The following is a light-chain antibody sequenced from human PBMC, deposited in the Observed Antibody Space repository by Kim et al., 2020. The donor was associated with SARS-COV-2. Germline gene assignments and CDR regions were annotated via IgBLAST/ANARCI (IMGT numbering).Light chain of an antibody. J-gene: IGLJ2*01. Sequence: VGRGQKARMTCGGNNIGNEHVHWYQQKPGQAPMLVIYRDSNRPSGIPERFSGSNSQNTATLTISRAQAGDEADYYCQVWDSSTAWVFGGGTQLTVL. CDR1: NIGNEH. V-gene: IGLV3-9*01. CDR2: RDS. CDR3: QVWDSSTAWV.